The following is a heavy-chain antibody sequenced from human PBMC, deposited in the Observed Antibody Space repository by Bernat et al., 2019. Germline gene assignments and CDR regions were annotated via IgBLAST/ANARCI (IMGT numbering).Heavy chain of an antibody. CDR3: AKDYCSSTSCYFDYYYGMDV. J-gene: IGHJ6*02. CDR2: ISGSGGST. Sequence: EVQLLESGGGLVQPGGSPRLSCAASGFTFSSYAMSWVRQAPGKGLEWVSAISGSGGSTYYADSVKGRFTISRDNSKNTLYLQMNSLRAEDTAVYYCAKDYCSSTSCYFDYYYGMDVWGQGTTVTVSS. CDR1: GFTFSSYA. D-gene: IGHD2-2*01. V-gene: IGHV3-23*01.